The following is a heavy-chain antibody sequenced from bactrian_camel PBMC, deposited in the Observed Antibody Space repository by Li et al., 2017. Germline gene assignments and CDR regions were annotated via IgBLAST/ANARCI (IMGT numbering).Heavy chain of an antibody. V-gene: IGHV3S40*01. CDR3: AADEMGCIENVY. J-gene: IGHJ4*01. Sequence: QLVESGGGLVQPGGSLRLSCAASGFTFSSYNMSWVRQAPGKGLEWVSSINSGDGRTYYPDSVRGRFTISQADAKNSVYLQMNSPKPEDTAMYYCAADEMGCIENVYRGQGTQVTVS. D-gene: IGHD1*01. CDR1: GFTFSSYN. CDR2: INSGDGRT.